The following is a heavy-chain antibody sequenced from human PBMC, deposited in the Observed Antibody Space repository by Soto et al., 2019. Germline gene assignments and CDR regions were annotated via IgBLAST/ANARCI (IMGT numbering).Heavy chain of an antibody. CDR1: GFTVSSNY. V-gene: IGHV3-23*04. Sequence: EVQLVESGGGLIQPGGSLRLSCAASGFTVSSNYMSWVRQAPGKGLEWVSAISGSGGSTYYADSVKGRFTISRDNSKNTLYLQMNSLRAEDTAVYYCAKVYYAWEWDGMDVWGQGTTVTVSS. CDR2: ISGSGGST. D-gene: IGHD2-2*01. J-gene: IGHJ6*02. CDR3: AKVYYAWEWDGMDV.